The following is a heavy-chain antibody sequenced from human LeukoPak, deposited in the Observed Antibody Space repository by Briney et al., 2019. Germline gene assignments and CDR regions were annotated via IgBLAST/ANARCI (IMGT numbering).Heavy chain of an antibody. J-gene: IGHJ6*02. Sequence: GGSLRLSCAASGFTFRSYGMHWVRQAPGKGLEWVAVIWYDGSNKYYADSVKGRFTISRDNSKNTLYLQMNSLRAEDTAVYYCARDSARLGMDVWGQGTTVTVSS. CDR2: IWYDGSNK. CDR1: GFTFRSYG. D-gene: IGHD6-25*01. CDR3: ARDSARLGMDV. V-gene: IGHV3-33*01.